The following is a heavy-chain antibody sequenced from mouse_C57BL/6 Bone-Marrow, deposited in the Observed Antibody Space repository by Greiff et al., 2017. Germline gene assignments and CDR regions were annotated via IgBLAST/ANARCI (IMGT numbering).Heavy chain of an antibody. D-gene: IGHD2-4*01. J-gene: IGHJ3*01. CDR2: IYPRSGNT. CDR1: GYTFTSYG. V-gene: IGHV1-81*01. CDR3: ARTGDYAWFAY. Sequence: QVQLQQSGAELARPGASVKLSCTASGYTFTSYGISWVKQRTGQGLEWIGEIYPRSGNTYYNEKFKGKATLTADKSSSTAYMELRSLTSEDSAVYFCARTGDYAWFAYWGQGTLVTVSA.